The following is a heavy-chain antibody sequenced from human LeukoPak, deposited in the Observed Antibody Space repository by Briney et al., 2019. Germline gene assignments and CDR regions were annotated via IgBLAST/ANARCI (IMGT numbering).Heavy chain of an antibody. J-gene: IGHJ4*02. CDR3: AREIFGARAFEY. CDR2: IFHSESI. D-gene: IGHD3-3*01. CDR1: GASISTNTW. V-gene: IGHV4-4*02. Sequence: SETLSLTCAVSGASISTNTWWSWVRQPPGKGLEWIGEIFHSESINSNPSLESRLTISLDKSNNHFSLKLRSVTAADTAVYYCAREIFGARAFEYWGQGTLVTVSS.